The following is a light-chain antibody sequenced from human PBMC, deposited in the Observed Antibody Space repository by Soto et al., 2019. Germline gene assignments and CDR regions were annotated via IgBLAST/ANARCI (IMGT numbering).Light chain of an antibody. Sequence: DIPMTQSPSSVSASVGDRVTITCRASQDISSWLAWYQQKPGNAPKVLIFAASTLQRGVPSRFSGSGSGTDFSLTISSLQPEDFATYFCQQGDSFPLTFGGGTKV. CDR3: QQGDSFPLT. CDR2: AAS. J-gene: IGKJ4*01. V-gene: IGKV1-12*01. CDR1: QDISSW.